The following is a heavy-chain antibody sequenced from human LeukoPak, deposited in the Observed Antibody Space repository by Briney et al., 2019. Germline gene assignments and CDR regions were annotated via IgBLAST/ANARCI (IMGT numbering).Heavy chain of an antibody. V-gene: IGHV4-59*01. CDR3: AREARYHYDSSCYYEV. CDR1: GCTISSYY. D-gene: IGHD3-22*01. J-gene: IGHJ4*02. CDR2: IYYSGST. Sequence: SETLSLTCTVSGCTISSYYWRWIRQPPGKGLEWVGCIYYSGSTNYNPSLKSRVTISVDKSKNQVSLMLSTVTAADTAVYFCAREARYHYDSSCYYEVWGQGTLVTVSS.